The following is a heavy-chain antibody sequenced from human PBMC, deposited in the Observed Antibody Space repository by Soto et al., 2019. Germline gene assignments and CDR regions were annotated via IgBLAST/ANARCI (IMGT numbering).Heavy chain of an antibody. Sequence: GGSLRLCCAAAGLSVSNYWMHWVRQTTGKGLEWVSRINSDDTSSSYAASVKGRFTISRDDFRNTLYLQMNSLRTEDTAIYYCAKLRDFVVLPAVILDYWGPGTLVTVSS. CDR2: INSDDTSS. V-gene: IGHV3-74*01. D-gene: IGHD2-8*01. J-gene: IGHJ4*02. CDR3: AKLRDFVVLPAVILDY. CDR1: GLSVSNYW.